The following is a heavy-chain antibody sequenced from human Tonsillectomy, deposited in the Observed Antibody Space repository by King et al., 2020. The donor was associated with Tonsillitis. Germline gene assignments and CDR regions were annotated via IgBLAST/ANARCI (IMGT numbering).Heavy chain of an antibody. CDR2: ISYDGNNK. CDR1: RFTFSSYA. J-gene: IGHJ4*02. D-gene: IGHD4-17*01. CDR3: ARDRSYGDYDPFDY. Sequence: VQLVQSGGGVVQPGRSLRLSCAASRFTFSSYAIHWVRQAPGKGLELVAVISYDGNNKYYADSVKGRFTISRDNSKNTLYLQMNSLRAEDTAVYYCARDRSYGDYDPFDYWGQGTLVTVSS. V-gene: IGHV3-30*04.